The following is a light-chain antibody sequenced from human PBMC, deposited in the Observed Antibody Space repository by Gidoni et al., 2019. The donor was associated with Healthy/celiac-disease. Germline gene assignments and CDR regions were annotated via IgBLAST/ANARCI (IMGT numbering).Light chain of an antibody. CDR3: QQYGSSPLYT. Sequence: EIVLTQSPGPLSLSPGERATLSCGASQSVLSSYVALYQQKPGQAPRLLIDGASSRATGIPDRCSGSGSGTDFTLTISRLEPEEFAVYYCQQYGSSPLYTFGQGTKLEIK. CDR2: GAS. V-gene: IGKV3-20*01. J-gene: IGKJ2*01. CDR1: QSVLSSY.